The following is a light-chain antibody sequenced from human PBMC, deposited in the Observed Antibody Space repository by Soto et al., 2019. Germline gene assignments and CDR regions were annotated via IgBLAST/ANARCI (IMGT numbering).Light chain of an antibody. CDR3: QHYHSYSEA. V-gene: IGKV1-5*03. J-gene: IGKJ1*01. CDR2: KAS. CDR1: QTISSW. Sequence: DIQRSQTASTLSGSVGERVTITCRASQTISSWLAWYQQKPGKAPKLLIYKASTLKSGVPSRFSGSGSGTEFTLTLSCLQPDDFATSYCQHYHSYSEAFGQGTKVDIK.